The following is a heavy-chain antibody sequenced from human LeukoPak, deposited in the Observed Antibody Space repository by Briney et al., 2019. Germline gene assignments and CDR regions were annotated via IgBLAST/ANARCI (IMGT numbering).Heavy chain of an antibody. CDR1: GFTFSNFA. Sequence: HPGGSLRLSCVASGFTFSNFAMNWVRQAPGKGLEWVSVVTGDSGTTHYADSVKGRFTISRGNSKSMVYLQMNSLRAEDTAIYYCAKGWSGYFRSPFDLWGRGTMVTVSA. D-gene: IGHD3-3*01. CDR2: VTGDSGTT. CDR3: AKGWSGYFRSPFDL. J-gene: IGHJ3*01. V-gene: IGHV3-23*01.